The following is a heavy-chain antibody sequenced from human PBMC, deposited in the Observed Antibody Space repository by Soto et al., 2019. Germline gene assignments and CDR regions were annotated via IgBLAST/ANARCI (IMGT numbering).Heavy chain of an antibody. CDR1: GFTFSSYE. CDR2: ISSSGSTI. Sequence: GGSLRLSCAASGFTFSSYEMNWVRQAPGKGLEWVSYISSSGSTIYYADSVKGRFTIPRDNAKNSLYLQMNSLRAEDTAVHYCARDICGGDCFWFDPWGQGTLVTVSS. D-gene: IGHD2-21*02. CDR3: ARDICGGDCFWFDP. V-gene: IGHV3-48*03. J-gene: IGHJ5*02.